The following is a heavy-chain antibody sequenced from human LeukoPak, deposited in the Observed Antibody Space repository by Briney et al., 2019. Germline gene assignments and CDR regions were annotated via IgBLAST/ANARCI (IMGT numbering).Heavy chain of an antibody. J-gene: IGHJ4*02. CDR2: IYYRGTT. CDR1: GGSISSNSYY. CDR3: ARLFGSGCDTLDY. Sequence: ASETLSLTCTVSGGSISSNSYYWGWIRQPPGKGLEWIGSIYYRGTTYYSPSLKSRVTISIDTSKNQFSLKLSSVTAADTAVYYCARLFGSGCDTLDYWGQGTLVTVSS. D-gene: IGHD6-19*01. V-gene: IGHV4-39*01.